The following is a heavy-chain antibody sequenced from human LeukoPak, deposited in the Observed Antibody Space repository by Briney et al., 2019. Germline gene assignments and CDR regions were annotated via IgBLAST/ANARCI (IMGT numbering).Heavy chain of an antibody. CDR3: VKAPYCSNGVCYGSGDY. D-gene: IGHD2-8*01. Sequence: GGSLRLSCAASGFTFSDHYMTWIRQAPGKGLEYVSAISSNGGSTEYVDSVKGRFTISRDNSKNTLYLQMSSLRPEDTAVYYCVKAPYCSNGVCYGSGDYWGQGTLVTVSS. CDR2: ISSNGGST. J-gene: IGHJ4*02. CDR1: GFTFSDHY. V-gene: IGHV3-64D*09.